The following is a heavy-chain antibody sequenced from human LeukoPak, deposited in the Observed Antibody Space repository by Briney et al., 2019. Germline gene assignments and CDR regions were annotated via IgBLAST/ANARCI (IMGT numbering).Heavy chain of an antibody. CDR1: GYTFTNYG. Sequence: ASVRVSCKASGYTFTNYGISWVRQAPGQGLEWMGWISTYNDKIHYAQRLQGRVTMTTDTSTCTAYMELKSLRSDDTAVYYCARDREDCTSCYYYWGQGTLVTVSS. CDR2: ISTYNDKI. CDR3: ARDREDCTSCYYY. V-gene: IGHV1-18*01. J-gene: IGHJ4*02. D-gene: IGHD2-2*01.